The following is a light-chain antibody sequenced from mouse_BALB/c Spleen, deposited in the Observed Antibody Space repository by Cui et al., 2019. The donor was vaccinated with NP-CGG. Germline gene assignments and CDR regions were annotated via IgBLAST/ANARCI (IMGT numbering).Light chain of an antibody. Sequence: QAVVTPESARTTSPGETVTLTCRSRTGAVTTSNYANWVQEKPDHLFTGLIGGTNNRPPGVPARFSGSLIGDKAARTITGAQTEDEAIYFCALWYSNHWVFGGGTKLTVL. V-gene: IGLV1*01. CDR1: TGAVTTSNY. CDR3: ALWYSNHWV. J-gene: IGLJ1*01. CDR2: GTN.